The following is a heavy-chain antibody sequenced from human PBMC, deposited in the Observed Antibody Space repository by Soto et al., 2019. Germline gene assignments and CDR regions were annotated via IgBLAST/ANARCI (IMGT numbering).Heavy chain of an antibody. CDR3: ARRSIAVAGTNWFDP. CDR2: IYYSGST. J-gene: IGHJ5*02. CDR1: GGSISSSSYY. V-gene: IGHV4-39*01. Sequence: PSETLSLTCTVSGGSISSSSYYWGWIRQPPGKGLEWIGSIYYSGSTYYNPSLKSRVTISVDTSKNQFSLKLSSVTAADTAVYYCARRSIAVAGTNWFDPWGQGTLVTVSS. D-gene: IGHD6-19*01.